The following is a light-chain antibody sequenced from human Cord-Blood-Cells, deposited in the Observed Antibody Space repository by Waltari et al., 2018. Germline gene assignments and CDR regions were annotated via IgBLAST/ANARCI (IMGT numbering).Light chain of an antibody. CDR2: EVS. CDR3: CSYAGSSTYV. V-gene: IGLV2-23*02. Sequence: QSALTQPASVSGSPGQSITISCTGTSSDVGSYNLVSWYQQHPDKAPKLMIYEVSKRPSGVSNRFSGSKSGNTASLTISGLQAEGEADYYCCSYAGSSTYVFGTGTKVTVL. CDR1: SSDVGSYNL. J-gene: IGLJ1*01.